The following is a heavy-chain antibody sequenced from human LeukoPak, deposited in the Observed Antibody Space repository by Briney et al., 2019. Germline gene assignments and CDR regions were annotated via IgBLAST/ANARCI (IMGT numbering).Heavy chain of an antibody. D-gene: IGHD2-21*02. CDR2: FDPEDGET. V-gene: IGHV1-24*01. J-gene: IGHJ4*02. CDR1: GYTLTELS. Sequence: ASVKVSCKVSGYTLTELSMHWVRQAPGKGLEWMGGFDPEDGETIYAQKFQGRVTMTEDTSTDPAYMELSSLRSEDTAVYYCATVRRYCGGDCTLGYYFDYWGQGTLVTVSS. CDR3: ATVRRYCGGDCTLGYYFDY.